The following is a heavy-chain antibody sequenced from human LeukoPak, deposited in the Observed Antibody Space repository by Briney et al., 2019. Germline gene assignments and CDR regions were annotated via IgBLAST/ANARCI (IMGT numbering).Heavy chain of an antibody. Sequence: GGSLRLSCAASGFTFSSYAMSWFRQAPGKGLEWVSDISGSGGSTYYAYSVKGRFTISREHSKNTLYLQINSLRAEDTAVYYCAKAVQLARGYAFDIWGQGTLVTVSS. CDR1: GFTFSSYA. CDR3: AKAVQLARGYAFDI. CDR2: ISGSGGST. J-gene: IGHJ3*02. V-gene: IGHV3-23*01. D-gene: IGHD1-1*01.